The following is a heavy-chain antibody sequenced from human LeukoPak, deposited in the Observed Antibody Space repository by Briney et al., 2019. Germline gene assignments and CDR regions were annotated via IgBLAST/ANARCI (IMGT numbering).Heavy chain of an antibody. CDR2: IYSGGST. J-gene: IGHJ2*01. CDR3: ARGGSSGRWYFDL. CDR1: GLIVSSNH. V-gene: IGHV3-53*01. D-gene: IGHD6-19*01. Sequence: GGSLGLSCVASGLIVSSNHMSWVRQAPGKGLEWVSVIYSGGSTYYADSVKGRFTISRDNSKNTLYLQMNSLRAEDTAVYYCARGGSSGRWYFDLWGRGTLVTVSS.